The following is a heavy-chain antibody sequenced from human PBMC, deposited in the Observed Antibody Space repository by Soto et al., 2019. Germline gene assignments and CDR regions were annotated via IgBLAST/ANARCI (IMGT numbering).Heavy chain of an antibody. CDR1: GFTFSSYA. D-gene: IGHD3-3*01. CDR3: ATYHYYDWQSYLHRY. Sequence: GRYLRLSCAASGFTFSSYAMSWVRQAPGKGLEWVSAISGSGGSTYYADSVKGRFTISRDNAANSLFLHMNSLGAEDTAVYYCATYHYYDWQSYLHRYCGQGSLVTVSS. V-gene: IGHV3-23*01. J-gene: IGHJ4*02. CDR2: ISGSGGST.